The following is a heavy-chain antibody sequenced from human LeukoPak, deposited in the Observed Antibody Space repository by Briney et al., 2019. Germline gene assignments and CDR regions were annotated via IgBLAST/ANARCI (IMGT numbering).Heavy chain of an antibody. V-gene: IGHV4-59*01. J-gene: IGHJ4*02. Sequence: PSETLSLTCTVSGGSISSYYWSWIRQPPGKGLEWIGYIYYSGSTNYNPSLKSRVTISVDTSKNQFSLKLSSVTAADTAVYYCARNYYYDSSGYDKGDYWGQGTLVTVSS. CDR2: IYYSGST. D-gene: IGHD3-22*01. CDR3: ARNYYYDSSGYDKGDY. CDR1: GGSISSYY.